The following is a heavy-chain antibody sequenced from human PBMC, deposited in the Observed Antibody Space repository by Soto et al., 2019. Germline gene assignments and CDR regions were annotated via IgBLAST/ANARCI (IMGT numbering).Heavy chain of an antibody. CDR1: GFTFSSYG. J-gene: IGHJ3*02. D-gene: IGHD1-1*01. Sequence: QVQLVESGGGVVQPGRSLRLSCAASGFTFSSYGMHWVRQAPGKGLEWVAVIWYDGSNKYYADSVKGRFTISRDNSKNTRYLQMNSLRAEYTAVYYCAREVWNTLSLKPDAFDIWGQGTMVTVSS. CDR3: AREVWNTLSLKPDAFDI. CDR2: IWYDGSNK. V-gene: IGHV3-33*01.